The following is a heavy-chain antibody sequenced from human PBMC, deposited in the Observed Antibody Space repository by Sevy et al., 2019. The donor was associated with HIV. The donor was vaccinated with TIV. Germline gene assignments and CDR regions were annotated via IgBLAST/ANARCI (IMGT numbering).Heavy chain of an antibody. CDR3: ARTPRIVGDTTGNYYYYGMDV. Sequence: SQTLSLTCAISGDSVSSNSAAWNWIRQSPSRGLEWLGRTYYRSKWSNDYAVSVKSRITINPDTSKNQFSLQLNSVTPEDTAVYYCARTPRIVGDTTGNYYYYGMDVWGQGTTVTVSS. V-gene: IGHV6-1*01. D-gene: IGHD1-26*01. CDR2: TYYRSKWSN. CDR1: GDSVSSNSAA. J-gene: IGHJ6*02.